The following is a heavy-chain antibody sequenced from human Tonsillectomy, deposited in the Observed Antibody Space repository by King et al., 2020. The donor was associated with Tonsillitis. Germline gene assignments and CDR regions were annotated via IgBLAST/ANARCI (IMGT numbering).Heavy chain of an antibody. CDR2: INPHSGGT. CDR1: GYSFTAYY. CDR3: ARARIYGSTVDY. D-gene: IGHD1-26*01. V-gene: IGHV1-2*02. J-gene: IGHJ4*02. Sequence: VQLVESGAEVKKPGASVTVSCKASGYSFTAYYMHWVRQAPGQGLEWMGWINPHSGGTNYAQRFQGRVAMTRDTSISTAYMELNNLRSDDTAVYYCARARIYGSTVDYWGQGTLVAVSS.